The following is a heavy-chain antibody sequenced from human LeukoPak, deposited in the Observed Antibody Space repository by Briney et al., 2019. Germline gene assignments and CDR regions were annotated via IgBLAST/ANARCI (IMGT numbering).Heavy chain of an antibody. CDR1: GYTLTELS. J-gene: IGHJ4*02. CDR3: AREGHRSSDRSATYPLDY. CDR2: MNPHSGNT. Sequence: ASVKVSCKVSGYTLTELSMHWVRQATGQGLEWMGWMNPHSGNTGYAQKFQGRLTITRNSSISTAYMELSSLRSEDTAVYFCAREGHRSSDRSATYPLDYWGQGTLVSVSA. V-gene: IGHV1-8*03. D-gene: IGHD3-22*01.